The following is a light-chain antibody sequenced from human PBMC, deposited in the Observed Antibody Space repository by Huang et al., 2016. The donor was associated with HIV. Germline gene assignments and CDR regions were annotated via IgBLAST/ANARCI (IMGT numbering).Light chain of an antibody. CDR1: QNVSSNY. CDR2: GAS. V-gene: IGKV3-20*01. J-gene: IGKJ1*01. CDR3: QQYGSSPWT. Sequence: EIVLMQSPGTLSLSPGERATLSCRASQNVSSNYLTWCQQKPGLAPRVLIYGASSRATGIPDRFSASWSGTDFTLTISRLEAEDFAVYFCQQYGSSPWTFGQGTKVEFK.